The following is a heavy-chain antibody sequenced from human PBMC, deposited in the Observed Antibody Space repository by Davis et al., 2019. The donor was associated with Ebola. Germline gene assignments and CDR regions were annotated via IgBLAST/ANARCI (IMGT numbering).Heavy chain of an antibody. Sequence: GESLKISCKGSGYNFAIYWIGWVRQMPGKGLEWMGFIYPDDSDARYSPSFQGQVTISADKSTNTVYLQWSSLKASDTAMYYCARVQNHYDGSGYYDFWGQGTLVTVSS. D-gene: IGHD3-22*01. CDR1: GYNFAIYW. CDR3: ARVQNHYDGSGYYDF. V-gene: IGHV5-51*01. CDR2: IYPDDSDA. J-gene: IGHJ4*02.